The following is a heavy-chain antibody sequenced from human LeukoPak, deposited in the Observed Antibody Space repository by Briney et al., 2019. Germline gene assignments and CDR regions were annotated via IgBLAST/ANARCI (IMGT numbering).Heavy chain of an antibody. CDR2: ISGSGGST. J-gene: IGHJ4*02. CDR3: ARYCSGGSCYSVPHHFDY. V-gene: IGHV3-23*01. Sequence: GGTLRLSCAASGFTFSSYGMSWVRQAPGEGLEWVSAISGSGGSTYYADSVKGRFTISRDNSKNTLYLQMNSLRAEDTAVYYCARYCSGGSCYSVPHHFDYWGQGTLVTVSS. D-gene: IGHD2-15*01. CDR1: GFTFSSYG.